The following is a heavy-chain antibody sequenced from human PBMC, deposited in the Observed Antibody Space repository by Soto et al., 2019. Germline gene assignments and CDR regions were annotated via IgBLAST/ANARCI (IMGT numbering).Heavy chain of an antibody. CDR2: IYYSGST. D-gene: IGHD4-17*01. CDR3: AREFSTVTTYYFDY. Sequence: PSETLSLTCTVSGGSISSGGYYWSWIRQHPGKGLEWIGYIYYSGSTYYNPSLKSRVTISVDTSKNQFSLKLSSVTAADTAVYYCAREFSTVTTYYFDYWGQGTLVTVSS. J-gene: IGHJ4*02. CDR1: GGSISSGGYY. V-gene: IGHV4-31*03.